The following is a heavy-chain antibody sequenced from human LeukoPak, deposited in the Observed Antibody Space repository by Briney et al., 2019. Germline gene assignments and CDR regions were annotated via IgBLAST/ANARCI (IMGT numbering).Heavy chain of an antibody. V-gene: IGHV4-39*07. CDR1: GGSISSSSYY. J-gene: IGHJ4*02. CDR3: ASLGEYDQIDY. Sequence: SGTLSLTCTVSGGSISSSSYYWGWIRQPPGKGLEWIGSIYYSGSTYYNPSLKSRVTISVDRSKNQFSLKLSSVTAADTAVYYCASLGEYDQIDYWGQGTLVTVSS. D-gene: IGHD2/OR15-2a*01. CDR2: IYYSGST.